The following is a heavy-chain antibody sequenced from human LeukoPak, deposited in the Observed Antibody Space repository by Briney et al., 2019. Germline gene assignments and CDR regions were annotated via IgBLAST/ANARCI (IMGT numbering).Heavy chain of an antibody. CDR2: INSDSTST. V-gene: IGHV3-74*01. Sequence: GGSLRLSCAASGFTIRSFWMRWVRQAPGKGLVWVARINSDSTSTSYVDSVKGRFTISRDNAKNTVYLQMSSLRADDTAIYYCARGVYSFHYWGQGILVTVSS. D-gene: IGHD5/OR15-5a*01. J-gene: IGHJ4*02. CDR3: ARGVYSFHY. CDR1: GFTIRSFW.